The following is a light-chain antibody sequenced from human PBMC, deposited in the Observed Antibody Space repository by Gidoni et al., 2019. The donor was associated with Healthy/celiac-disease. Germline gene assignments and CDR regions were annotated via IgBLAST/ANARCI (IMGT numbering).Light chain of an antibody. CDR2: DAS. J-gene: IGKJ2*01. Sequence: DMQMTQYPSSLSASVGDRVTITCQASQDISNYLNWYQQKPGKAPKLLIYDASNLQTGVPSRFCGSGSGTDFTFTISSLQPEDIATYYCQQYDNLPRTFGQXTKLEIK. CDR1: QDISNY. V-gene: IGKV1-33*01. CDR3: QQYDNLPRT.